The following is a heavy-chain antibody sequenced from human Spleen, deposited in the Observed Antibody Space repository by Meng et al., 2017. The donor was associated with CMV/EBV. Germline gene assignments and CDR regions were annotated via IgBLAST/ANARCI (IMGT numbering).Heavy chain of an antibody. D-gene: IGHD2-2*01. CDR1: GGTFRSYG. CDR2: ISAYNGNT. Sequence: ASVKVSCKTSGGTFRSYGISWVRQAPGQGLEWMGWISAYNGNTNYAQKFQDRVTMTTDTSTSTAYMELRSLRSDDTAVYYCARDIGGAVVVPAAIIGMDVWGQGTTVTVSS. CDR3: ARDIGGAVVVPAAIIGMDV. J-gene: IGHJ6*02. V-gene: IGHV1-18*01.